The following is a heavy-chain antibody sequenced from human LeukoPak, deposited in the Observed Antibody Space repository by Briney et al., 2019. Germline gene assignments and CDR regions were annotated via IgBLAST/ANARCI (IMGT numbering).Heavy chain of an antibody. V-gene: IGHV4-59*01. Sequence: PSETLSLTCTVSGGSISSYYWSWIRQPPGKGLEWIGYIYYSGSTNYNPSLKSRVTISVDTSKNQFSLKLSSVTAADTAVYYCASGGGAAAGWAFDIWGQGTMVTVSS. CDR3: ASGGGAAAGWAFDI. D-gene: IGHD6-13*01. CDR2: IYYSGST. J-gene: IGHJ3*02. CDR1: GGSISSYY.